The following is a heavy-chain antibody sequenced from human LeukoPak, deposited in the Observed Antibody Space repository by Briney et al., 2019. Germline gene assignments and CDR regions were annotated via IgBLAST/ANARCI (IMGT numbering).Heavy chain of an antibody. Sequence: ASVKVSCKASGYTFTGYYMHWVRQAPGQGLELMGRINPNSGGTNYAQKFQGRVTMTRDTSISTAYMELSRLRSDDTAVYYCARDYYDFWSGYYTGEDYWGQGTLVTVSS. CDR1: GYTFTGYY. CDR2: INPNSGGT. J-gene: IGHJ4*02. CDR3: ARDYYDFWSGYYTGEDY. D-gene: IGHD3-3*01. V-gene: IGHV1-2*06.